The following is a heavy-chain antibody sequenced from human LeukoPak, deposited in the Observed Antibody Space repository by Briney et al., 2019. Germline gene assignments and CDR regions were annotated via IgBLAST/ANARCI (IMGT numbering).Heavy chain of an antibody. V-gene: IGHV1-3*01. D-gene: IGHD3-10*01. J-gene: IGHJ6*02. CDR1: GYTFTSYA. CDR2: INAGNGNT. CDR3: ARDNVLLWFGELSPLDPPYYYYGMDV. Sequence: ASVKVSCKASGYTFTSYAMHWVRQAPGQRLEWMGWINAGNGNTKYSQKFQGRVTITGDTSASTAYMELSSLRSEDTAVYYCARDNVLLWFGELSPLDPPYYYYGMDVWGQGTTVTVSS.